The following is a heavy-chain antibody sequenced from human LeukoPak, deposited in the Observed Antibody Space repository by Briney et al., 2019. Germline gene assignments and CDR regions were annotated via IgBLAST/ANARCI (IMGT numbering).Heavy chain of an antibody. CDR3: AADLESILRDQWLG. D-gene: IGHD6-19*01. CDR2: IVVGSGNT. V-gene: IGHV1-58*01. CDR1: GFTFTSSA. J-gene: IGHJ4*02. Sequence: GASVKVSCKASGFTFTSSAVQWVRQARGQRLEWIGWIVVGSGNTNYAQKFQERVTIPRDMSTSTAYMELSSLRSEDTAVYYCAADLESILRDQWLGWGQGTLVTVSS.